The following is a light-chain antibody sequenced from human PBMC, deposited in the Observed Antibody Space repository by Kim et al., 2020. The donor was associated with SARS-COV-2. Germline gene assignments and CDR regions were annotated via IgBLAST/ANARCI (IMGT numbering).Light chain of an antibody. J-gene: IGLJ3*02. CDR2: EGS. Sequence: SITIACAGTSSDVRSYNLVSWYQQNPGKAPKLMIYEGSKRPSGVSNRFSGSKSGNTASLTISGLQAEDEADYYCCSYAGSSTFGVFGGGTKVTVL. V-gene: IGLV2-23*03. CDR1: SSDVRSYNL. CDR3: CSYAGSSTFGV.